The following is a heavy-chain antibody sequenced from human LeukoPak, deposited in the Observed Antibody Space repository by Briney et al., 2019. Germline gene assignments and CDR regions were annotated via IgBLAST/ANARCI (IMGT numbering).Heavy chain of an antibody. CDR1: GYTFTGYY. CDR2: INPNSGST. J-gene: IGHJ4*02. CDR3: ARVWDGGYVRPLFGY. Sequence: GASVNVSCKSSGYTFTGYYMHGVRQARGRGREWMGWINPNSGSTNYAQKLRGTVTMTRDTSISTAYMELSRLRSDDTAVYYCARVWDGGYVRPLFGYWGEGTLVTVSS. V-gene: IGHV1-2*02. D-gene: IGHD5-12*01.